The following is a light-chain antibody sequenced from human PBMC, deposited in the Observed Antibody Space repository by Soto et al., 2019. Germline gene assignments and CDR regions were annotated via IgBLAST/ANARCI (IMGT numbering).Light chain of an antibody. Sequence: QSVLTQPASVSGSPGQSITISCTGTSSDVGSYNLVSWYQQHPGKAPKLMIYEGSTRPSGVSNRFSGSKSGNTASLTISGPQAEDEADYYCCSYAGSTTFVVFGGGTQLTVL. CDR2: EGS. J-gene: IGLJ2*01. CDR1: SSDVGSYNL. CDR3: CSYAGSTTFVV. V-gene: IGLV2-23*03.